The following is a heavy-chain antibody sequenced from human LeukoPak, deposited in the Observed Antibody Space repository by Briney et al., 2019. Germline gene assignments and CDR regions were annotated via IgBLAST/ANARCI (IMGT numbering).Heavy chain of an antibody. CDR2: MNPNSDNT. Sequence: APVKVSCKASGYTFTSYDINWVRQATGQGLEWMGWMNPNSDNTGYAQKFQGRVTITRNTSISTAYMELSSLRSEDTAVYYCHLRVDVVVPAAGNGDYWGQGTLVTVSS. CDR3: HLRVDVVVPAAGNGDY. D-gene: IGHD2-2*01. V-gene: IGHV1-8*03. CDR1: GYTFTSYD. J-gene: IGHJ4*02.